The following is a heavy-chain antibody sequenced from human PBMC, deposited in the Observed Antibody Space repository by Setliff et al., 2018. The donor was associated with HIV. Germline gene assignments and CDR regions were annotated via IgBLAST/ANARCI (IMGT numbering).Heavy chain of an antibody. V-gene: IGHV4-61*09. CDR2: LYTSGST. Sequence: SETLSLTCTVSGGSISSGTYYWSWIRQPAGKALEWIGHLYTSGSTNYNPSLKSRVTISVDISKNQFSLKLTSVTAADTAVYYCARDIWAYGLMGSWGQGTLVTVSS. D-gene: IGHD4-17*01. CDR3: ARDIWAYGLMGS. CDR1: GGSISSGTYY. J-gene: IGHJ5*02.